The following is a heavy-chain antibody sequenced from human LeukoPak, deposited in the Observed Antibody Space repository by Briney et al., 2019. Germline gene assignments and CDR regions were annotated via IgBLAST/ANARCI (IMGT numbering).Heavy chain of an antibody. V-gene: IGHV4-59*01. D-gene: IGHD2-8*01. CDR1: GGSISSYY. CDR3: ARVADCTNGVCYSDYYYYMDV. Sequence: SETLSLTCTVSGGSISSYYWSWIRQPPGKGLEWIGYISYSGSTNYNPSLKSRVTISVETSKNQFSLKLSSATPADTAVYYCARVADCTNGVCYSDYYYYMDVWGKGTTVTVSS. J-gene: IGHJ6*03. CDR2: ISYSGST.